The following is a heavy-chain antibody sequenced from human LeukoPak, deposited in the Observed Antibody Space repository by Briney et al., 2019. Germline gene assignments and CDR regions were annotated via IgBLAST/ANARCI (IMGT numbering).Heavy chain of an antibody. Sequence: GGSLRLSCAASGFTFSSYSMNWVRQAPGKGLEWVSSISSSSSYIYYADSVKGRFTISRDNAKNSLYLQMNSLRAEDTAVYYCARPSGLGELSFIDYWGQGTLVTVSS. J-gene: IGHJ4*02. CDR3: ARPSGLGELSFIDY. V-gene: IGHV3-21*01. CDR2: ISSSSSYI. D-gene: IGHD3-16*02. CDR1: GFTFSSYS.